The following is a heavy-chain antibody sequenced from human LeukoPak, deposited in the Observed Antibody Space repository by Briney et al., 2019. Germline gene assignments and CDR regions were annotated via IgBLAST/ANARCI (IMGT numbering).Heavy chain of an antibody. CDR2: IYYSGST. CDR3: ARHSPTYDAFDI. J-gene: IGHJ3*02. V-gene: IGHV4-59*08. Sequence: PSETLSLTCTVSGGSISSYYWSWIRQPPGKGLEWIGYIYYSGSTNYNPSLKSRVTISVDTSKNQFSLKLSSVTAADTAVYYCARHSPTYDAFDIWGQGTMVTVFS. CDR1: GGSISSYY.